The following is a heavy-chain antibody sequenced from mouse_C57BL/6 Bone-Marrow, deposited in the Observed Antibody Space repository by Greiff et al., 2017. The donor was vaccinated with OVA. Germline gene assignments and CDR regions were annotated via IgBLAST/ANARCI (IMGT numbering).Heavy chain of an antibody. CDR2: ISSGGGST. V-gene: IGHV5-12-1*01. CDR1: GFAFSSYD. D-gene: IGHD4-1*01. CDR3: ARRGTGTGFAY. Sequence: EVKVVESGGGLVKPGGSLKLSCAASGFAFSSYDMSWVRQTPEKRLEWVAYISSGGGSTYYPDTVKGRFTISRDNAKNTLYLQMSSLKSEDTAMYYCARRGTGTGFAYWGQGTLVTVSA. J-gene: IGHJ3*01.